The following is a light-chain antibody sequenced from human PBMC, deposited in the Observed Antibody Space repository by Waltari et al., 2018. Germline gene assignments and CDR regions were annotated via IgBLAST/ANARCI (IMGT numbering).Light chain of an antibody. CDR3: QSYDSINHGV. J-gene: IGLJ3*02. Sequence: NFMLTQPHSVSESPGTTVTISCTRSGGDIFSKYVQWYQQRPGSAPTTVIYEDNQRPSGVPDRFSGSIDSSSNSASLTISGLKTEDEADYYCQSYDSINHGVFGGGTKLTVL. CDR2: EDN. CDR1: GGDIFSKY. V-gene: IGLV6-57*04.